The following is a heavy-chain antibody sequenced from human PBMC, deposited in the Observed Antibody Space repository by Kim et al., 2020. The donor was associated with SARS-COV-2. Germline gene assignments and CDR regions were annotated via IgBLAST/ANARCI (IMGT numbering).Heavy chain of an antibody. J-gene: IGHJ6*02. CDR2: IIPIFGTA. Sequence: SVKVSCKASGGTFSSYAISWVRQAPGQGLEWMGGIIPIFGTANYAQKFQGRVTITADESTSTAYMELSSLRSEDTAVYYCARDLSDIAARPGFGYYYYGMDVWGQGTTVTVSS. CDR3: ARDLSDIAARPGFGYYYYGMDV. D-gene: IGHD6-6*01. CDR1: GGTFSSYA. V-gene: IGHV1-69*13.